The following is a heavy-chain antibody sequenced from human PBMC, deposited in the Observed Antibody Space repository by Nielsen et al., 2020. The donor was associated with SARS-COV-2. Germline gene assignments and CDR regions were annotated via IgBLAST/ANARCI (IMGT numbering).Heavy chain of an antibody. V-gene: IGHV4-39*01. Sequence: SETLSLTCTVSGGSISSSSYYWGWIRQPPGKGLEWIGSIYYSGSTYYNPSLKSRVTISVDTSKNQLSLKLSSVTAADTAVYYCARVDYDILTGPNWFDPWGQGTLVTVSS. J-gene: IGHJ5*02. D-gene: IGHD3-9*01. CDR1: GGSISSSSYY. CDR2: IYYSGST. CDR3: ARVDYDILTGPNWFDP.